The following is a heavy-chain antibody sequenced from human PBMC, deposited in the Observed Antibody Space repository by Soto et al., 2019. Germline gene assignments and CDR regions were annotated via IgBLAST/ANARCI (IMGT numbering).Heavy chain of an antibody. V-gene: IGHV4-38-2*02. CDR3: ARDGPYGMDI. CDR2: VYCTGST. CDR1: GYSISSGYN. J-gene: IGHJ6*02. Sequence: SETLSLTCAVSGYSISSGYNWGWIRQPPGKGLEWIGSVYCTGSTYYNSSLKSRVTISVDTSKNQFSLKLKDVTAADTAVYYCARDGPYGMDIWGQGTTVTVSS.